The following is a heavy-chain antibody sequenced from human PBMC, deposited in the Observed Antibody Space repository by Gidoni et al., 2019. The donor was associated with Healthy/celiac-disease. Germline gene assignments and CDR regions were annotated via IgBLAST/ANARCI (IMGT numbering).Heavy chain of an antibody. V-gene: IGHV3-30*18. CDR3: AKDALRFLPTDGAFDI. Sequence: QVQLVESGGGVVQPGRSLRLSCAASGFTFSSYGMHWVRQAPGKGLEWVAVIPYDGSNKYYADSVKGRFTISRDNSKNTLYLQMNSLRAEDTAVYYCAKDALRFLPTDGAFDIWGQGTMVTVSS. J-gene: IGHJ3*02. CDR2: IPYDGSNK. CDR1: GFTFSSYG. D-gene: IGHD3-3*01.